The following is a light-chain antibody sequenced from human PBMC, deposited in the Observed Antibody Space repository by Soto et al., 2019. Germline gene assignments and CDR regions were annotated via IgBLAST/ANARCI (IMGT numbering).Light chain of an antibody. CDR1: QGITTW. V-gene: IGKV1-12*01. Sequence: IQMTQSPAFVSASVGDRVTISCRASQGITTWLAWYQQKPGKAPKLLIYAASTLQGGVPSRFSGSGSGTEFTLTISCLQPEDFVTYYCQESTSFPRTFCQGTKVDI. CDR2: AAS. CDR3: QESTSFPRT. J-gene: IGKJ1*01.